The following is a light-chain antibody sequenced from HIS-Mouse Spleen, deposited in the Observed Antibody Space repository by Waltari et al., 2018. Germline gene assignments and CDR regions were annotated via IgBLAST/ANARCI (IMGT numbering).Light chain of an antibody. J-gene: IGKJ2*01. Sequence: DIQMTQSPSTLSASVGDSVTITCRASQSISNLLAWYQQKTGKAPKLLIYKASSLRSRVPSRFSGSRAVTEITLTISSMQPDGFATYYCQQYNSYSTLGQGTKMESK. CDR2: KAS. CDR3: QQYNSYST. V-gene: IGKV1-5*03. CDR1: QSISNL.